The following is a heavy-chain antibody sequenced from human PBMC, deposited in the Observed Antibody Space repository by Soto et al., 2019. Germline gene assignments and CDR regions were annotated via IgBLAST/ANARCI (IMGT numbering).Heavy chain of an antibody. CDR3: ARGSYISSWYSLDY. CDR1: GYTFTSYG. CDR2: ISAHNGNT. Sequence: ASVKVSCKASGYTFTSYGISWVRQAPGQGLEWMGWISAHNGNTDYAQKFQGRVTMTTDTSTSTASMELRSLRSDDTAIYYCARGSYISSWYSLDYWGQGTLVTVSS. D-gene: IGHD6-13*01. V-gene: IGHV1-18*04. J-gene: IGHJ4*02.